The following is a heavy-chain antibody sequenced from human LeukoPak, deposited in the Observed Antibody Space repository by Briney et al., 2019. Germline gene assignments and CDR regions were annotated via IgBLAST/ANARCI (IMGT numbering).Heavy chain of an antibody. CDR3: ARGEGGAILVRITMVRGASDY. CDR1: GFTFSSYW. Sequence: PGGSLRLSCAASGFTFSSYWMSWVRQAPGKGLEWVANIKQDGSDKYYVDSVKGRFTISRDNAKNSLYLQMNSLRAEDTAVYYCARGEGGAILVRITMVRGASDYWGQGTLVTVSS. V-gene: IGHV3-7*01. D-gene: IGHD3-10*01. CDR2: IKQDGSDK. J-gene: IGHJ4*02.